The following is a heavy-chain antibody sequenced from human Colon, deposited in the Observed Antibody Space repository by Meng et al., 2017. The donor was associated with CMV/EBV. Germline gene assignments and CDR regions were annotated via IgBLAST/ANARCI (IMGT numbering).Heavy chain of an antibody. J-gene: IGHJ5*02. D-gene: IGHD1-26*01. V-gene: IGHV4-61*08. CDR3: ARDRGLLRWEPLGWFDA. Sequence: VSTSAYHWTWLRHPPGQGLDWLRYIYSTGRTNYPPSLATRVTISIDTSKNQFSLTLNSLTAADTAVYYCARDRGLLRWEPLGWFDAWGQGALVTVSS. CDR1: VSTSAYH. CDR2: IYSTGRT.